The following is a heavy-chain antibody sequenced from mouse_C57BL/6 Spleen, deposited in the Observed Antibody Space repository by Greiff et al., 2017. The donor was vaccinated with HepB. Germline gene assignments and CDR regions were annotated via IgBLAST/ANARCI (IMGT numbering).Heavy chain of an antibody. J-gene: IGHJ2*01. CDR1: GYSFTGYY. Sequence: EVQLQQSGPELVKPGASVKISCKASGYSFTGYYMNWVKQSPEKSLEWIGEINPSTGGTTYNQKFKAKATLTVDKSSSTAYMQLKSLTSEDSAVYYCARAYYGFDYWGQGTTLTVSS. V-gene: IGHV1-42*01. D-gene: IGHD2-10*01. CDR2: INPSTGGT. CDR3: ARAYYGFDY.